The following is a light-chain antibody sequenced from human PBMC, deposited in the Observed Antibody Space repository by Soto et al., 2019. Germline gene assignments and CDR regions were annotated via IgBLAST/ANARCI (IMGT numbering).Light chain of an antibody. CDR1: SSDVGGYNY. Sequence: ALTQPPSASGSPGQSVAISCTGTSSDVGGYNYVSWYQQHPGKAPKLMIYEVNKRPSGVPDRFSGSKSGNMASLTVSGLQAEDEADYYCSSYAGSSNVFGTGTKVTVL. CDR3: SSYAGSSNV. CDR2: EVN. J-gene: IGLJ1*01. V-gene: IGLV2-8*01.